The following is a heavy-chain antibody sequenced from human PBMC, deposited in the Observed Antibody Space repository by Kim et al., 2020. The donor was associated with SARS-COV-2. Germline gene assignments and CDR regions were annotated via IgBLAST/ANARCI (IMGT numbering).Heavy chain of an antibody. Sequence: SVKVSCKASGGTFSSYAISWVRQAPGQGLEWMGGIIPIFGTANYAQKFQGRVTITADESTSTAYMELSSLRSEDTAVYYCARDRGWGKICSSTSCYWFDPWGQGTLVTVSS. CDR1: GGTFSSYA. CDR2: IIPIFGTA. J-gene: IGHJ5*02. D-gene: IGHD2-2*01. V-gene: IGHV1-69*13. CDR3: ARDRGWGKICSSTSCYWFDP.